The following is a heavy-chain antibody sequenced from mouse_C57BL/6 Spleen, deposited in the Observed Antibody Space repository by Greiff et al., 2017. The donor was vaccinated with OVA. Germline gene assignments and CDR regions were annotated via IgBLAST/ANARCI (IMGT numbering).Heavy chain of an antibody. J-gene: IGHJ2*01. V-gene: IGHV5-16*01. CDR1: GFTFSDYY. CDR3: ARDRDHSLDY. CDR2: INYDGSST. Sequence: EVKLMESEGGLVQPGSSMKLSCTASGFTFSDYYMAWVRQVPEKGLEWVANINYDGSSTYYLDSLKSRFIISRDNAKNILYLQMSSLKSEDTATYYCARDRDHSLDYWGQGTTLTVSS.